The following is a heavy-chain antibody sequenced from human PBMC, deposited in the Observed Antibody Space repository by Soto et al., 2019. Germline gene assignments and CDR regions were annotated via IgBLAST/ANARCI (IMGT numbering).Heavy chain of an antibody. Sequence: SETLSLTCTVSGGSISNYYWSWLRQPPGRGLEWIGHIFYSGSTNYNPALKSRVTISVDTSKSQFSLKLSSVTAADTAVYYCAKDSGYNYGYFRWFDPWGQGTLVTVS. CDR2: IFYSGST. CDR1: GGSISNYY. CDR3: AKDSGYNYGYFRWFDP. D-gene: IGHD5-18*01. V-gene: IGHV4-59*01. J-gene: IGHJ5*02.